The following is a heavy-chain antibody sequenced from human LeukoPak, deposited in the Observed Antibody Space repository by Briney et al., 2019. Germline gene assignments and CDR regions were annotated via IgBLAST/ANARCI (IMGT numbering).Heavy chain of an antibody. J-gene: IGHJ4*02. CDR3: ARGSSWYPT. V-gene: IGHV1-8*01. CDR2: MNPNSGNT. CDR1: GYTFTSYD. Sequence: ASVQVSSKASGYTFTSYDINWGRQPTAQRLEWRGWMNPNSGNTGYTQKFQGRVTITRNTSISTAYMELSSLRSEDTAVYYCARGSSWYPTWGQGTLVTVSS. D-gene: IGHD6-13*01.